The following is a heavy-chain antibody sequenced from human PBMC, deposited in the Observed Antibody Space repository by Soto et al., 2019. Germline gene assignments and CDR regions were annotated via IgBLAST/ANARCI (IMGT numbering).Heavy chain of an antibody. V-gene: IGHV5-51*01. D-gene: IGHD3-22*01. CDR1: GYSFTSYW. J-gene: IGHJ5*02. CDR2: IYPGDSDT. CDR3: ASLDDYYDSSGCLAP. Sequence: GESLKISCKGSGYSFTSYWIGWVRQMPGKGLEWMGIIYPGDSDTRYSPSFQGQVTISADKSISTAYLQWSSLKASDTAMYYCASLDDYYDSSGCLAPWGQGTLVTVSS.